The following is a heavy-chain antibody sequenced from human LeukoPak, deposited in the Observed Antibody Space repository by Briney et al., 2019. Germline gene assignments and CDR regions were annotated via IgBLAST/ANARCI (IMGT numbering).Heavy chain of an antibody. V-gene: IGHV3-23*01. CDR1: GFTFSRYA. CDR2: ISGSGGST. Sequence: GGSLRLSCAASGFTFSRYAMSWVRQAPGEGLEWVSAISGSGGSTYYADSVKGRFTISRDNSKNTLYLQMNSLRAEDTAVYYCAKVREGWFDPWGQGTLVTVSS. CDR3: AKVREGWFDP. J-gene: IGHJ5*02.